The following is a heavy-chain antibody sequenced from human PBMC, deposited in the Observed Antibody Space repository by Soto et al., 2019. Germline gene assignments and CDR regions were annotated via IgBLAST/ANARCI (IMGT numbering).Heavy chain of an antibody. Sequence: QVQLVESGGGVVQPGRSLRLSCAASGFTFSSYAMHWVRQAPGKGLEWVAVISYDGSHKYYADSVKGRFTISRDNSKNTRYLQLNSLRAEETAVYYCARDDEGSGWYADYWGQGTLVTVSS. CDR3: ARDDEGSGWYADY. V-gene: IGHV3-30-3*01. J-gene: IGHJ4*02. D-gene: IGHD6-19*01. CDR2: ISYDGSHK. CDR1: GFTFSSYA.